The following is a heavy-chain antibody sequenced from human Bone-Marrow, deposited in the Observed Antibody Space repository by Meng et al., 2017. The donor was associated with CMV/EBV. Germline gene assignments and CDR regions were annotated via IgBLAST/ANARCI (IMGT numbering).Heavy chain of an antibody. V-gene: IGHV1-69*10. CDR3: AWDLRTIFGVVYYYGMDV. CDR1: GGTFSSYA. Sequence: SVKVSCKASGGTFSSYAMSWVRQAPGQGLEWMGGIIPILGIANYAQKCQGTVTMTTDTSTSTAYMELRSLRSDDTAVYDCAWDLRTIFGVVYYYGMDVWGQGTTVTVSS. D-gene: IGHD3-3*01. J-gene: IGHJ6*02. CDR2: IIPILGIA.